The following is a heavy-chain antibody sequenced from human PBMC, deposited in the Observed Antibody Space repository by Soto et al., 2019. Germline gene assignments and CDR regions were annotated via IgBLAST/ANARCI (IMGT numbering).Heavy chain of an antibody. V-gene: IGHV4-30-2*01. CDR3: ASYSGAATFDY. Sequence: SETLSLTCAVSGGSISSGGYSWSWIRQPPGKGLEWIGYIYHSGSTYYNPSLKSRVTISVDRSKNQFSLKLSSVTAADTAVYYCASYSGAATFDYWGQGTLVTVSS. D-gene: IGHD2-15*01. CDR2: IYHSGST. J-gene: IGHJ4*02. CDR1: GGSISSGGYS.